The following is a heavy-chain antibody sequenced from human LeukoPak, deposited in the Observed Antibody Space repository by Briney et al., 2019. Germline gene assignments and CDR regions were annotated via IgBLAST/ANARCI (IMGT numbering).Heavy chain of an antibody. J-gene: IGHJ4*02. D-gene: IGHD3-22*01. V-gene: IGHV3-43D*03. CDR1: GFTFSSYG. Sequence: GGSLRLSCAASGFTFSSYGMHWVRQAPGKGLEWVSLISWDGGNTYYADSVKGRFTISRDNSKNSLYLQMNSLRPEDTALYYCAKDYYDSSGYHYFDYWGQGTLVTVSS. CDR2: ISWDGGNT. CDR3: AKDYYDSSGYHYFDY.